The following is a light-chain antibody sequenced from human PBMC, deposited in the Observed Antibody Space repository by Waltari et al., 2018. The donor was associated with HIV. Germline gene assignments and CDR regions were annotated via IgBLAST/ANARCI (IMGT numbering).Light chain of an antibody. CDR1: SSYVDTFHS. V-gene: IGLV2-11*01. Sequence: QSALTQPHSVSGSPGQSLTISCTGTSSYVDTFHSLYQHHPGKAPKVIIYDVSKRPSGVPDRFSGSKSGNTAFLTISGLQAEDEADYHCCSHAGNLIFAFGTGTKVTVL. CDR2: DVS. CDR3: CSHAGNLIFA. J-gene: IGLJ1*01.